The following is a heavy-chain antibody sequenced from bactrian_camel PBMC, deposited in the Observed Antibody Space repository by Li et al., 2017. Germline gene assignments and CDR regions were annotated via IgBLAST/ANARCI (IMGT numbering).Heavy chain of an antibody. D-gene: IGHD5*01. CDR2: IETGGSIT. V-gene: IGHV3S1*01. CDR3: TKDYVDGLGIDY. CDR1: GYTFSRCC. Sequence: HVQLVGSGGGSVQAGGSLRLSCAASGYTFSRCCMGWFRQPPGREREWVATIETGGSITYYADSVKGRFTISRDDAKNTLYLQLNSLRTEDTAMYYCTKDYVDGLGIDYWGQGTQVTVS. J-gene: IGHJ4*01.